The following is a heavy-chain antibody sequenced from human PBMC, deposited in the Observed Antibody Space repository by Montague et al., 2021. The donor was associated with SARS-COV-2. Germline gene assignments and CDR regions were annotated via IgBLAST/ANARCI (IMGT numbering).Heavy chain of an antibody. CDR2: IYHSGST. D-gene: IGHD3-3*01. Sequence: SEILSLTCTVSGYSISSGYYWGWFRQPPGKGLEWIGSIYHSGSTYYNPSLKSRVTITVDTSKNQFSLKLSSVTAADTAVYYCARDVRYYDFWSGRAQTSPDYWGQGTLVTVSS. CDR3: ARDVRYYDFWSGRAQTSPDY. CDR1: GYSISSGYY. J-gene: IGHJ4*02. V-gene: IGHV4-38-2*02.